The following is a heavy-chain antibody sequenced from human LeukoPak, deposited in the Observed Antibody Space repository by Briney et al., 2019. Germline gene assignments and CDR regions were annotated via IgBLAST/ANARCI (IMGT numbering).Heavy chain of an antibody. V-gene: IGHV4-61*02. Sequence: SETLSLTCTVSGGSISSGSYYWSWIRQPAGKGLEWIGRIYTSGSTNYNPSLKSRVTISVDTSKNQFSLKLSSVTAADTAVYYCARIVATIDYWGQGTLVTVSS. J-gene: IGHJ4*02. CDR2: IYTSGST. CDR3: ARIVATIDY. CDR1: GGSISSGSYY. D-gene: IGHD5-12*01.